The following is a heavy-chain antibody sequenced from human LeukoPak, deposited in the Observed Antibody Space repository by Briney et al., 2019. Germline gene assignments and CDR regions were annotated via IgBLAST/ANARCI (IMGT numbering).Heavy chain of an antibody. V-gene: IGHV1-46*01. D-gene: IGHD3-10*01. CDR2: INPSGGST. CDR3: ARATITMVRGVTAAIDY. J-gene: IGHJ4*02. Sequence: ASVKVSFKASGYTFTSYYMHWVRQAPGQGLEWMGIINPSGGSTSYAQKFQGRVTMTRDTSTSTVYMELSSLRSEDTAVYYCARATITMVRGVTAAIDYWGQGTLVTVSS. CDR1: GYTFTSYY.